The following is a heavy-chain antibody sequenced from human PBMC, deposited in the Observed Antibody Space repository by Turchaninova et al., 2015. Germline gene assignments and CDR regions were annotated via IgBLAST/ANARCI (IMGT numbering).Heavy chain of an antibody. CDR3: VRDGRTNWDLDS. Sequence: EVRLVESGVGLVQPGGSLSLSCAAPGFTFNSYPMNWVCRAPGKGLEWVSYITGSSDTIYYADSVKGRFTISRDNAKNSLYLQMNSLRDEDTAVYYCVRDGRTNWDLDSWGPGTLVTVSS. V-gene: IGHV3-48*02. J-gene: IGHJ4*02. D-gene: IGHD1-1*01. CDR1: GFTFNSYP. CDR2: ITGSSDTI.